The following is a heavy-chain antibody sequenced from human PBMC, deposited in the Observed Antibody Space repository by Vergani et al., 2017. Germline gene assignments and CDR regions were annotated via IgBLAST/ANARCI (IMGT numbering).Heavy chain of an antibody. Sequence: EVQVVESGGGLVKPGGSLRLSCADSGFTFSTFGMNWVRQAPGKGLEWVSSISVSSTYISYTDSVKGRFTISRDNAKNSLFLQMNSLRAEDTAVYFCATPHPGECFHFWGQGILVTVSS. CDR3: ATPHPGECFHF. J-gene: IGHJ4*02. CDR2: ISVSSTYI. CDR1: GFTFSTFG. V-gene: IGHV3-21*04. D-gene: IGHD2-21*01.